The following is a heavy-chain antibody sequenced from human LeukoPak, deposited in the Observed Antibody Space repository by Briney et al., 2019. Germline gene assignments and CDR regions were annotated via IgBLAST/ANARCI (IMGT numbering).Heavy chain of an antibody. J-gene: IGHJ4*02. Sequence: GGSLRLSCAASGFTFDDYAMHWVRQAPGKGLEWVSGISWNSGSIGYADSVKGRFTISRDNAKNSLYLQMNSLRAEDMALCYCARHVAGNSGFDYWGQGTLVTVSS. CDR3: ARHVAGNSGFDY. CDR1: GFTFDDYA. D-gene: IGHD6-19*01. CDR2: ISWNSGSI. V-gene: IGHV3-9*03.